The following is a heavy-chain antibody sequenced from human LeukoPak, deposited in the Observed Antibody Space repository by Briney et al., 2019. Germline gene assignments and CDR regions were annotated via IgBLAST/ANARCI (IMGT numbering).Heavy chain of an antibody. CDR1: GGSMRSYY. CDR3: ARGWASSWYYFDF. CDR2: TYDSGSS. Sequence: SETLSLTCAVSGGSMRSYYWSWLRHPPGKGLEWLGYTYDSGSSSYNPSLRSRVSISIDTSKNQFSLNLSSVTAADTAVYYCARGWASSWYYFDFWGQGTLVTVSS. V-gene: IGHV4-59*01. J-gene: IGHJ4*02. D-gene: IGHD2-2*01.